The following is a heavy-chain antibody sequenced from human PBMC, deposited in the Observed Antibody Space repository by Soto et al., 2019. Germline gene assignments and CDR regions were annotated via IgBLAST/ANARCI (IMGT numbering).Heavy chain of an antibody. V-gene: IGHV1-46*01. Sequence: QVQVMQSGAEVKKPGASVKLSCRASGYTFTNYYIHLVRQAPGQGLEGMAMITPIDGRTSYAQKFKDRLIMTRDTSSSTVYVELSSLRSDDTALSDCAGVDGGGPDYWGQGTLLTVSS. D-gene: IGHD3-16*01. J-gene: IGHJ4*02. CDR1: GYTFTNYY. CDR2: ITPIDGRT. CDR3: AGVDGGGPDY.